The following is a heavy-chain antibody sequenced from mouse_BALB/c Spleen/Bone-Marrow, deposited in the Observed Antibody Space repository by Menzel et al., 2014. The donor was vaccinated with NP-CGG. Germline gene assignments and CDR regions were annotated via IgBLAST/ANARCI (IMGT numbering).Heavy chain of an antibody. D-gene: IGHD2-2*01. V-gene: IGHV1S81*02. CDR2: INPSNGRT. J-gene: IGHJ3*02. CDR3: EGGLKG. CDR1: GYTFTNYW. Sequence: VQLQQSGAELVKPGATVKLSCKASGYTFTNYWMHWVKQRPGQGLEWIGEINPSNGRTNYNEKFKSKATLTVDKSSSTAYMQPGGVTARSLAVFSCEGGLKGWGE.